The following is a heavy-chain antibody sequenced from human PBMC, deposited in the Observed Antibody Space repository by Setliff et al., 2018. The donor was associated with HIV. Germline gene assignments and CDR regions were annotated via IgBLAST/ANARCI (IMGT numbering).Heavy chain of an antibody. Sequence: ASVKVSCKASGYTFTSYDINWVRQATGQGLEWMGWMNPNSGNTGYAQKFQGRVTMTRNTSISTAYMELSSLRSEDTAVYYCARMARGVMSFDYWGQGTLVTVSS. V-gene: IGHV1-8*02. CDR1: GYTFTSYD. CDR3: ARMARGVMSFDY. CDR2: MNPNSGNT. J-gene: IGHJ4*02. D-gene: IGHD3-10*01.